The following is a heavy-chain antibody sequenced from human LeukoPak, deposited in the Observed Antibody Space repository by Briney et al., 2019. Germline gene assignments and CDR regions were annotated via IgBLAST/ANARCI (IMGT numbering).Heavy chain of an antibody. Sequence: GASVKVSCKASGYTFTSYGISWVRQAPGQGLEWMGWISAYNGNTNYAQKLQGRVTMTTDTSTSTAYMELRSLRSDDTAVYYCARPRYDILTGYYLGFGYFDYRGQGTLVTVSS. D-gene: IGHD3-9*01. CDR3: ARPRYDILTGYYLGFGYFDY. CDR2: ISAYNGNT. V-gene: IGHV1-18*01. CDR1: GYTFTSYG. J-gene: IGHJ4*02.